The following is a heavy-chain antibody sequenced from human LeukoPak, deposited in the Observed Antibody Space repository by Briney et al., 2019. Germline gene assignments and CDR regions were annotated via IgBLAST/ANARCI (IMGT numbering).Heavy chain of an antibody. Sequence: ASVKVSCKASGYTFTGYYMHWVRQAPRQGLEWMGWINPNSGGTNYAQKFQGWVTMTRDTSISTAYMELSRLRSEDTAVYYCARVKGSSGYYFAFDIWGQGTMVTVSS. CDR1: GYTFTGYY. D-gene: IGHD3-22*01. V-gene: IGHV1-2*04. J-gene: IGHJ3*02. CDR2: INPNSGGT. CDR3: ARVKGSSGYYFAFDI.